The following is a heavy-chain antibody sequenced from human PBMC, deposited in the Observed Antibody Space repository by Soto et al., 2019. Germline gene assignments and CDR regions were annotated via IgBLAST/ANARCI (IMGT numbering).Heavy chain of an antibody. V-gene: IGHV6-1*01. CDR1: GDSVSSNSAA. Sequence: PSQTLSLTCAISGDSVSSNSAAWNWIRQSPSRGLEWLGRTYYRSKWYNDYAVSVKSRITINPDTSKNQFSLQLNSVTPEDTAVYYCARGKNWNYFRPVATNYYYGMDVRGQRTTVTVSS. J-gene: IGHJ6*02. CDR2: TYYRSKWYN. CDR3: ARGKNWNYFRPVATNYYYGMDV. D-gene: IGHD1-7*01.